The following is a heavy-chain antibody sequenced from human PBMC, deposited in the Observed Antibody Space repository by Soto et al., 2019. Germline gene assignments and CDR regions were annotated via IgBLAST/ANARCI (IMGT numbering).Heavy chain of an antibody. J-gene: IGHJ6*02. CDR1: GYSFTSYW. Sequence: GESLKISCKGSGYSFTSYWIGWVSQMPGKGLEWMGIIYPGDSDTRYSPSFQGQVTISADKSISTAYLQWSSLKASDTAMYYCARLNYYDSSGYYPAHDYYYGMDVWGQGTTVTVSS. CDR3: ARLNYYDSSGYYPAHDYYYGMDV. CDR2: IYPGDSDT. D-gene: IGHD3-22*01. V-gene: IGHV5-51*01.